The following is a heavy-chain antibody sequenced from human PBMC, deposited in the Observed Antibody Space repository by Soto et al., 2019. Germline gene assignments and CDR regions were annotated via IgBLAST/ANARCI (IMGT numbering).Heavy chain of an antibody. D-gene: IGHD1-26*01. CDR2: INPKSGGT. CDR1: GDTFTANY. CDR3: ARDLAKGGGSAGFDY. V-gene: IGHV1-2*02. J-gene: IGHJ4*02. Sequence: ASVKVSCKASGDTFTANYIHWGRQAPGQGGEGMGWINPKSGGTKYPQKFQGRVTMTSDTSLSTVYMPLTRLTSADTAVYYCARDLAKGGGSAGFDYWGQGTLVTVSS.